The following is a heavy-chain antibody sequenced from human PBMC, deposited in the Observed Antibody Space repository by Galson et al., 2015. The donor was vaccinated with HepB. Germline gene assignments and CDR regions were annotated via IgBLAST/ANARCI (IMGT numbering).Heavy chain of an antibody. CDR3: ARRTLGVAATLNWYFDR. D-gene: IGHD2-15*01. J-gene: IGHJ2*01. Sequence: SLRLSCAASGFIFSDYYMSWIRQAPGKGPEWVSYISSSSSYTNYADSVKGRFTITRGNAKNSLYLQMNSLRAEDTAVYYCARRTLGVAATLNWYFDRWGRGTLVTVSS. V-gene: IGHV3-11*06. CDR2: ISSSSSYT. CDR1: GFIFSDYY.